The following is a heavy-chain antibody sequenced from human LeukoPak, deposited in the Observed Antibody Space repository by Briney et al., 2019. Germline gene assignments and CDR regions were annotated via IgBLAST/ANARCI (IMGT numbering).Heavy chain of an antibody. V-gene: IGHV3-30*02. J-gene: IGHJ4*02. CDR3: AKDLHGGYSSDY. Sequence: GGSLRLSCAASGFTFNNFGMHWVRQAPGKGLEWVSFIGYEGVHKYYADSVKGRFTISKDNSKATLYLQINSLRPEDTAVYYCAKDLHGGYSSDYWGQGTLVTVFS. CDR2: IGYEGVHK. CDR1: GFTFNNFG. D-gene: IGHD4-23*01.